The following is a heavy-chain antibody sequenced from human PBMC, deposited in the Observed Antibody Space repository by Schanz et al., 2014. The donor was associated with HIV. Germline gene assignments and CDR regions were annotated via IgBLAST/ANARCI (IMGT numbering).Heavy chain of an antibody. Sequence: EVRLVESGGGLVQPGGTLRLSCAASGFRFSRDWMTWVRQAPGMGLEWVANIKEDGSVINYVDSVKGRFTISRDNVKNSLFLQMNSLRAEDTAMYYCARDVGAGANDYWGQGTLVTVSP. J-gene: IGHJ4*02. D-gene: IGHD1-26*01. CDR3: ARDVGAGANDY. CDR2: IKEDGSVI. CDR1: GFRFSRDW. V-gene: IGHV3-7*01.